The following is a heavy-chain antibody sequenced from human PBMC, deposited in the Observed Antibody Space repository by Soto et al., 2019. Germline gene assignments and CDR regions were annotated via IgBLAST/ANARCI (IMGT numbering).Heavy chain of an antibody. D-gene: IGHD6-13*01. Sequence: PSETLSLTCTVSGGSISSYYWSWIRQPPGKGLEWIGYIYYSGSTNYNPSLKSRVTISVDTSKNQFSLKLSSVTAADTAVYYCARSRTAAGRFDYWGQGTLVTVSS. CDR2: IYYSGST. CDR3: ARSRTAAGRFDY. J-gene: IGHJ4*02. V-gene: IGHV4-59*01. CDR1: GGSISSYY.